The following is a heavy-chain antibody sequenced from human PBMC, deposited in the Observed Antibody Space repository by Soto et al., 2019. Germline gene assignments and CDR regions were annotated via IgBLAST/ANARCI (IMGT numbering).Heavy chain of an antibody. V-gene: IGHV4-39*01. CDR1: GGSISSSSYY. J-gene: IGHJ5*02. Sequence: PSETLSLTCTVSGGSISSSSYYWGWIRQPPGKGLEWIGSIYYSGSTYYNPSLKSRVTISVDTSKNQFSLKLSSVTAADTAVYYCARRASGSGKGWFDTWGQGTLVTVSS. CDR2: IYYSGST. CDR3: ARRASGSGKGWFDT. D-gene: IGHD3-3*01.